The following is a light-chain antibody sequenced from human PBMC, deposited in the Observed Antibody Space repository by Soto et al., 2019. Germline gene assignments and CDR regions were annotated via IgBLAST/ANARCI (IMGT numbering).Light chain of an antibody. CDR3: QQYNSWT. J-gene: IGKJ1*01. Sequence: DFQMTLSPSTLSASVGDRVTITCRVSQSISSWLAWSQQKPGKAPKLLIYDASSWESGVPSRFSGSGSGTEFTLTIISLQPDDIATYYCQQYNSWTFGQGTKVDIK. CDR2: DAS. V-gene: IGKV1-5*01. CDR1: QSISSW.